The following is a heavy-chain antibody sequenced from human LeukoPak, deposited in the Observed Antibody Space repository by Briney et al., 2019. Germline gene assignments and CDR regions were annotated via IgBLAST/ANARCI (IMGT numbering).Heavy chain of an antibody. CDR2: TRNKTNSDTT. CDR1: GFTFSDHY. CDR3: APARFHSSGWYGRHYYYYYYMAV. J-gene: IGHJ6*03. Sequence: GGSLRLSCAASGFTFSDHYMDWVRQAPGNGLEWIGRTRNKTNSDTTEYAASGKGGFTHSRDDSTNSLYLQMNSPKIEDTAVYYCAPARFHSSGWYGRHYYYYYYMAVWGKGTTVTVSS. V-gene: IGHV3-72*01. D-gene: IGHD6-19*01.